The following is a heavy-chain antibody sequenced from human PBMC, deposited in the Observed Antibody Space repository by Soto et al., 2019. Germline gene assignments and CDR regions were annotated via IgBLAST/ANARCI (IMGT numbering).Heavy chain of an antibody. V-gene: IGHV3-23*01. J-gene: IGHJ5*02. CDR2: ISSSGDSR. CDR1: GFNFNTFA. Sequence: GGSLRLSCAASGFNFNTFAMSWVRQAPGRGLEWVSHISSSGDSRDYADSVRGRFTISRDNSKNLLFLQMNSLRADDTATYYCAKDPTSPWTANWVDPWGKGTLVTVSS. D-gene: IGHD5-12*01. CDR3: AKDPTSPWTANWVDP.